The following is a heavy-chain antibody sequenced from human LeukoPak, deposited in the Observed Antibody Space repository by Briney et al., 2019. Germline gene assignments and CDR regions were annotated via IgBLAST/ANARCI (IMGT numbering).Heavy chain of an antibody. J-gene: IGHJ4*02. Sequence: SETLSLTCGVSGGSFSDYYWTWIRQPPGKGLEWIGEIIHSGRTDYNPSLKSRVTLSVDTSKNQFSLKLSSVTAADTAVYYCARHPFATPFDYWGRGTLLTVSS. CDR2: IIHSGRT. CDR1: GGSFSDYY. V-gene: IGHV4-34*12. D-gene: IGHD2-15*01. CDR3: ARHPFATPFDY.